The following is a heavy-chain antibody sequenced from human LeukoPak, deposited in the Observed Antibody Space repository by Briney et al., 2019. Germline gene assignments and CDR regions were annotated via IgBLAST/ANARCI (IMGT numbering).Heavy chain of an antibody. V-gene: IGHV3-30-3*01. CDR1: GFTFGNYA. D-gene: IGHD1-26*01. CDR2: ITHNGGTQ. Sequence: GGSLRLSCAASGFTFGNYAIHWVRQVPGEGLEWVAIITHNGGTQYYADSVEGRFTISRDNSQSTVFLQMNSLRPEDTAVYYCARDAQSGAFSDFDYWGQGTLVTVSS. CDR3: ARDAQSGAFSDFDY. J-gene: IGHJ4*02.